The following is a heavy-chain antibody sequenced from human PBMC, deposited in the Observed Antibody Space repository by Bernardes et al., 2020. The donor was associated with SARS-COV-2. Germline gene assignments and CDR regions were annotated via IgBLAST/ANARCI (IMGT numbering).Heavy chain of an antibody. J-gene: IGHJ4*02. CDR2: ISGSGGST. V-gene: IGHV3-23*01. CDR1: GFTFSSYA. Sequence: GGSLRLSCAASGFTFSSYAMSWVRQAPGKGLEWVSAISGSGGSTYYADSVKGRFTISRDNSKNTLYLQMNSLRAEDTAVYYCAKGISYYDSNEDYFDYWGQGTLVTVSS. CDR3: AKGISYYDSNEDYFDY. D-gene: IGHD3-22*01.